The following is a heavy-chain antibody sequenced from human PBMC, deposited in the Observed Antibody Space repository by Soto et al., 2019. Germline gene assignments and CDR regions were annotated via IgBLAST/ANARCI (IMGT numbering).Heavy chain of an antibody. J-gene: IGHJ4*02. D-gene: IGHD3-16*02. CDR1: GGSFSGYY. Sequence: SETLSLTCAVYGGSFSGYYWSWIRQPPGKGLEWIGEINHSGSTNYNPSLKSRVTISVDTSKNQFSLKLSSVTAADTAVYYCARGLHLGELSTHYFDYWGQGTLVTVSS. V-gene: IGHV4-34*01. CDR3: ARGLHLGELSTHYFDY. CDR2: INHSGST.